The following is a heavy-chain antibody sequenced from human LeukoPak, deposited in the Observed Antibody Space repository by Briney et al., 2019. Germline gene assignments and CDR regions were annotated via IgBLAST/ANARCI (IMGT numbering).Heavy chain of an antibody. J-gene: IGHJ5*02. CDR3: ARGYYYDSSGYSS. CDR2: IYYSGSS. CDR1: GGSISSGGYY. Sequence: TLSLTCTVSGGSISSGGYYWSWIRQHPGKGLEWIGYIYYSGSSYYNPSLKSRVTISVDTSKNQFSLKLSSVTAADTAVYYCARGYYYDSSGYSSWGQGTLVTVSS. D-gene: IGHD3-22*01. V-gene: IGHV4-31*03.